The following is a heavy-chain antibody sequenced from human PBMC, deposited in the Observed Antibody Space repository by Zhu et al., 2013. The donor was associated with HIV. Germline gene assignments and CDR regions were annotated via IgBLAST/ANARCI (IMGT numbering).Heavy chain of an antibody. CDR2: INPSTGGA. CDR3: TRDTPYKQWLFPHFDY. Sequence: QVQLVQSGAEVKKPGASMKVSCKASGYTFTGYYIHWVRQAPGQGLEWLGWINPSTGGANYAQRFQGRVTLTRDTSINTAYMELSSLRSDDAAVYYCTRDTPYKQWLFPHFDYWGQGTLVTVSS. J-gene: IGHJ4*02. V-gene: IGHV1-2*02. D-gene: IGHD6-19*01. CDR1: GYTFTGYY.